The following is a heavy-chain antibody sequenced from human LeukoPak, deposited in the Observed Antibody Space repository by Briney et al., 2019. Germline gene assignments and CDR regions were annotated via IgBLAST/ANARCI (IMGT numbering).Heavy chain of an antibody. J-gene: IGHJ4*02. CDR1: GFTFSSYS. Sequence: PGGSLRLSCAASGFTFSSYSMNWVRQAPGKGLEWVSRINSDGSSTSYADSVKGRFTISRDNAKNTLYLQMNSLRAEDTAVYYCATSGWQYYFDYWGQGTLVTVSS. V-gene: IGHV3-74*01. CDR2: INSDGSST. D-gene: IGHD6-19*01. CDR3: ATSGWQYYFDY.